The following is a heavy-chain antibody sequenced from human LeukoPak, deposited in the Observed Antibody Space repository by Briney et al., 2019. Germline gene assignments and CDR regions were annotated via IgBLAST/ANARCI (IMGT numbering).Heavy chain of an antibody. CDR3: AREAGSSCSFDY. J-gene: IGHJ4*02. D-gene: IGHD6-19*01. CDR1: GGSVSSGSYY. CDR2: IYYSGST. V-gene: IGHV4-61*01. Sequence: SETLSLTCTVSGGSVSSGSYYWSWIRQPPGKGLEWIGYIYYSGSTKYNPSLKSRVTISADTSKNQFSLKLTSVTAADTAVYYCAREAGSSCSFDYWGQGTLVTVSS.